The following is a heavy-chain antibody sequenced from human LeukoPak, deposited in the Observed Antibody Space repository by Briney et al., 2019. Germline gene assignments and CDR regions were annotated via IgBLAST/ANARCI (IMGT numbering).Heavy chain of an antibody. V-gene: IGHV4-4*02. CDR2: MYHSGTT. CDR1: GGSISSSHW. Sequence: SETLSLTCAVSGGSISSSHWWSWVRQPPGKGLEWIGEMYHSGTTHYNPSLKSRVTISVDKSKNQFSLRLTSVTAADTAVYYCARDRSSSWYRNGAFDIWGQGTMVTVSS. D-gene: IGHD6-13*01. J-gene: IGHJ3*02. CDR3: ARDRSSSWYRNGAFDI.